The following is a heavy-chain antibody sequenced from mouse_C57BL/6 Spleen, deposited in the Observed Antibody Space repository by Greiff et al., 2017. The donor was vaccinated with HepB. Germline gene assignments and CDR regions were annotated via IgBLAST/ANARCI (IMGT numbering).Heavy chain of an antibody. V-gene: IGHV14-3*01. CDR2: IDPANGNT. Sequence: VQLQQSVAELVRPGASVKLSCTASGFNIKNTYMHWVKQRPEQGLEWIGRIDPANGNTKYAPKFQGKATITADTSSNTAYLQLSSLTSEDTAIYYCARDYCGSSLHYYAMDDWGQGTSVTVSS. CDR3: ARDYCGSSLHYYAMDD. D-gene: IGHD1-1*01. J-gene: IGHJ4*01. CDR1: GFNIKNTY.